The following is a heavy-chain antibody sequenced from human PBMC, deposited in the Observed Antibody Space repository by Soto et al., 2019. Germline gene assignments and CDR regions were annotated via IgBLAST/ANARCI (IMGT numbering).Heavy chain of an antibody. V-gene: IGHV1-69*01. CDR1: GDTYSSYA. J-gene: IGHJ6*02. Sequence: QVQLVQSGAEVKKPGSSVKVSCKASGDTYSSYAISWVRQAPGQGLEWMGGIIPIFGTANYAQKFQGRVTITADESTSTAYMELSSLRSEDTAVYYCARGGDSSGYYSHYYYYGMDVWGQGTTVSVSS. CDR3: ARGGDSSGYYSHYYYYGMDV. D-gene: IGHD3-22*01. CDR2: IIPIFGTA.